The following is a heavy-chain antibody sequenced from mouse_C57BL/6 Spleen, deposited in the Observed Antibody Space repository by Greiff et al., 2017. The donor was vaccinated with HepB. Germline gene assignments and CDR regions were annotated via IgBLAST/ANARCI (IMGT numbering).Heavy chain of an antibody. Sequence: QVQLQQSGAELVRPGTSVKVSCKASGYAFTNYLIEWVKQRPGQGLEWIGVINPGSGGTNYNEKFKGKAILTADKSSSTAYMQLSSLTSEDSAVYFCARSHLDFWGQGTTLTVSS. CDR1: GYAFTNYL. CDR2: INPGSGGT. J-gene: IGHJ2*01. CDR3: ARSHLDF. V-gene: IGHV1-54*01.